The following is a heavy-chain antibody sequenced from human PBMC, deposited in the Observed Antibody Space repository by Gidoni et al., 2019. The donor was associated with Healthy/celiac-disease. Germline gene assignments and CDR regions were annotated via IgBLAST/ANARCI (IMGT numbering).Heavy chain of an antibody. CDR1: GFTFSRYG. CDR2: ISYDGSNK. D-gene: IGHD2-21*02. J-gene: IGHJ6*02. CDR3: AKSPFAGRLRYYYYGMDV. V-gene: IGHV3-30*18. Sequence: QVQLVESGGGVVQPGRSLRLSCAASGFTFSRYGMHWVRQAPGKGLEWVAVISYDGSNKYYADSVKGRFTISRDNSKNTLYLQMNSLRAEDTAVYYCAKSPFAGRLRYYYYGMDVWGQGTTVTVSS.